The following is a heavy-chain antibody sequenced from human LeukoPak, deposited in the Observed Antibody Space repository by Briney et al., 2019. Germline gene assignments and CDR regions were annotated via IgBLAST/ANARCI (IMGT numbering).Heavy chain of an antibody. D-gene: IGHD7-27*01. CDR3: AKSSPWGYWYFDL. Sequence: GGSLRLSCAASGFTFSSYAMHWVRQAPGKGLEWVAVISYDGSNKYYADSVKGRFTISRDNSKNTLYLQMNSLRAEDTAVYYCAKSSPWGYWYFDLWGRGALVTVSS. V-gene: IGHV3-30-3*02. CDR1: GFTFSSYA. CDR2: ISYDGSNK. J-gene: IGHJ2*01.